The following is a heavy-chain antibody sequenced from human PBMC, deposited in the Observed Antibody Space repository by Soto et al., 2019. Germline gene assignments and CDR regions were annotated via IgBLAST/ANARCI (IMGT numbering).Heavy chain of an antibody. J-gene: IGHJ4*02. CDR2: ISGSADST. Sequence: PGGSLRLSCAASGFTFSSSAMNWVRQAPGKGLEWVSVISGSADSTYYADSVKGRFTIARDNSRNTLYLQMNSLRAEDTAVYYCARHKFYGDPYYFDYWGQGTLVTVSS. V-gene: IGHV3-23*01. CDR3: ARHKFYGDPYYFDY. CDR1: GFTFSSSA. D-gene: IGHD4-17*01.